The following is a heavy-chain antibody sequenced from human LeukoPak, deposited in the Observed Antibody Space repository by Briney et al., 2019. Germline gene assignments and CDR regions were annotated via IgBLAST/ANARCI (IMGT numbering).Heavy chain of an antibody. CDR3: TSLFQNSDY. CDR2: IYSGGST. J-gene: IGHJ4*02. V-gene: IGHV3-53*01. Sequence: PGGSLRLSCAASGFTVISNYMSWVRQAPGKGLEWVSVIYSGGSTYYADSVKGRFTISRDNSKSTLYLQMNSLRAEDTAVYYCTSLFQNSDYWGQGTLVTVSS. D-gene: IGHD2-21*01. CDR1: GFTVISNY.